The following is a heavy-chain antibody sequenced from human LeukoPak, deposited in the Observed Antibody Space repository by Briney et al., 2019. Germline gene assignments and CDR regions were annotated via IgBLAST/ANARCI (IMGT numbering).Heavy chain of an antibody. Sequence: ETLSLTCTVSGGSISSSSYYWGWIRQPPGKGLEWVSSISSSSSYIYYADSVRGRFTISRDNAKNTLFLQMNSLRAEDTAVYYCARAPAGPHYNYYYMDVWGKGTTVTVSS. CDR1: GGSISSSS. V-gene: IGHV3-21*01. D-gene: IGHD6-19*01. CDR3: ARAPAGPHYNYYYMDV. CDR2: ISSSSSYI. J-gene: IGHJ6*03.